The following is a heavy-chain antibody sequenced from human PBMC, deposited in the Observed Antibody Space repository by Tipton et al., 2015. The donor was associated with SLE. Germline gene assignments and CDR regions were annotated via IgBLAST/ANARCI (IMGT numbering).Heavy chain of an antibody. J-gene: IGHJ6*02. CDR1: GGSISSSSYY. V-gene: IGHV4-39*01. D-gene: IGHD3-10*01. CDR3: ARQRLRLLSPLDA. Sequence: TLSLTCTVSGGSISSSSYYWGWIRQPPGKGLEWIGSICNSVSTNYDPSLKSRGTISVDTSKNHFSLELTSVTAADTAVYYCARQRLRLLSPLDAWGQGTTVTVS. CDR2: ICNSVST.